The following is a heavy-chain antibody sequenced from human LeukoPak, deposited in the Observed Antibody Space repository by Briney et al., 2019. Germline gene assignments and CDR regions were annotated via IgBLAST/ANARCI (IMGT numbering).Heavy chain of an antibody. Sequence: PSQTLSLTCTVSGGSISSGDYYWGWIRQPPGKGLEWIGYIYYSGSTYYNPSLKSRVTISVDTSKNQFSLKLSSVTAADTAVYYCARVTIFARVLDYWGQGTLVTVSS. CDR3: ARVTIFARVLDY. CDR1: GGSISSGDYY. CDR2: IYYSGST. V-gene: IGHV4-30-4*01. D-gene: IGHD3-3*01. J-gene: IGHJ4*02.